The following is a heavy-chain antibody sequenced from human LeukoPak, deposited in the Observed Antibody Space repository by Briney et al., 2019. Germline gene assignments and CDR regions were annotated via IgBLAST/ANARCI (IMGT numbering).Heavy chain of an antibody. CDR3: ASCYCSSTSCFSNWFDP. CDR2: IYYSGNT. Sequence: KPSETLSLTCTVSGGSISSSSYYWGWIRQPPGKGLEWIGSIYYSGNTYYNPSLQRRVSLSVDTSKTPFSLKLSSVTAADTAVYYCASCYCSSTSCFSNWFDPWGQGTLVTVSS. J-gene: IGHJ5*02. CDR1: GGSISSSSYY. V-gene: IGHV4-39*01. D-gene: IGHD2-2*01.